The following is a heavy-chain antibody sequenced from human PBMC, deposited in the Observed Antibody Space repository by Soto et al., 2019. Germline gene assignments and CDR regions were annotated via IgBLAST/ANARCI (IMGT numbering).Heavy chain of an antibody. V-gene: IGHV3-33*01. CDR1: GVIFNGYG. J-gene: IGHJ4*02. Sequence: QVQLVESGGGVVQPGRSLRLSCVVPGVIFNGYGMHWVRQAPGKGLEWVAVIRFDGSNIVYADSVKGRFTISRDNSKNTLYLQMNSLIAEDTAVYYCARDRVGDTVFFVYFDYWGQGALVTVSS. CDR2: IRFDGSNI. D-gene: IGHD1-26*01. CDR3: ARDRVGDTVFFVYFDY.